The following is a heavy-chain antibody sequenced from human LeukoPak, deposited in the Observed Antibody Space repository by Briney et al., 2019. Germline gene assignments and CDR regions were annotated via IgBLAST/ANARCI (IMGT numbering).Heavy chain of an antibody. D-gene: IGHD3-22*01. Sequence: ASVKVSCKASGYTFTVYYMHWVRQAPGQGLEWMGWINPNSGGTNYAQKFQGRVTMTRDTSISTAYMELSRLRSDDTAVYYCARDDDYYDSSGYFRRGLCWFDPWGQGTLVTVSS. V-gene: IGHV1-2*02. CDR3: ARDDDYYDSSGYFRRGLCWFDP. J-gene: IGHJ5*02. CDR2: INPNSGGT. CDR1: GYTFTVYY.